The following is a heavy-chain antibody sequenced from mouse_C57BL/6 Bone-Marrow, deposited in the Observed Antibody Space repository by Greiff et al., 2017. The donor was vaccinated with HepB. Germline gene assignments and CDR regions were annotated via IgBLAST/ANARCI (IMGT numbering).Heavy chain of an antibody. J-gene: IGHJ3*01. V-gene: IGHV1-50*01. Sequence: QVQLQQPGAELVKPGASVKLSCKASGYTFTSYWMQWVKQRPGQGLEWIGEIDPSDSYTNYNQKFKGKATLTVDTSSSTAYMQLSSLTSEDSAVYYCARAPYYYGSSALFAYWGQGTLVTVSA. CDR2: IDPSDSYT. CDR3: ARAPYYYGSSALFAY. D-gene: IGHD1-1*01. CDR1: GYTFTSYW.